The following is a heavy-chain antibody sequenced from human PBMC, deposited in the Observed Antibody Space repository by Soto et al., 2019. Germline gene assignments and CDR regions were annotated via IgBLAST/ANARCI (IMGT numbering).Heavy chain of an antibody. Sequence: SETMSLTCTAAGSSITHSSYYWGWIRQPPGKGVGWIGSIYYNGGTNYDPSLESRVTVAEDASKNQFFLKLTSVTAADTGVYYCARHPSNCNDVGYWGQGTLVTV. CDR1: GSSITHSSYY. D-gene: IGHD1-1*01. J-gene: IGHJ4*02. CDR2: IYYNGGT. V-gene: IGHV4-39*01. CDR3: ARHPSNCNDVGY.